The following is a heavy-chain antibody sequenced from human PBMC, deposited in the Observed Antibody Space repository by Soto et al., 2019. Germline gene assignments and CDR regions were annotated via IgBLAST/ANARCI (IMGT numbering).Heavy chain of an antibody. CDR2: IIPIFGTA. V-gene: IGHV1-69*01. D-gene: IGHD2-21*02. CDR3: ARAYCGGDCSRTPHDY. Sequence: QVQLVQSGAEVKKPGSSVKVSCKASGGTFSSCAISWVRQAPGQGLEWMGGIIPIFGTANYAQKFQGRVTITADESTSTAYMELSSLRSEDTAVYYCARAYCGGDCSRTPHDYWGQGTLVTVSS. CDR1: GGTFSSCA. J-gene: IGHJ4*02.